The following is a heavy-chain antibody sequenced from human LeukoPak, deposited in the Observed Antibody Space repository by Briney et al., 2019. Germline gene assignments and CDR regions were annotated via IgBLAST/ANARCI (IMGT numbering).Heavy chain of an antibody. CDR3: ARHRLATIRAPFDH. Sequence: SETLSLTCTVSGGSISSYHWSWIRQPPGRGLEWIGTIHYSGTTYYNPSLKSRVSISVETSKNHFSLKVTSVTAADTAVYFCARHRLATIRAPFDHWGQGALVTVSS. CDR2: IHYSGTT. CDR1: GGSISSYH. D-gene: IGHD5-12*01. J-gene: IGHJ4*02. V-gene: IGHV4-59*04.